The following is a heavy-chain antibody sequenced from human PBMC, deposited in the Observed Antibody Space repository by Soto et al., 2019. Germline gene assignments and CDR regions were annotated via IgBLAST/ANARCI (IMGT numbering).Heavy chain of an antibody. J-gene: IGHJ6*02. CDR2: IIPIFGTA. CDR3: ARQAVRGVSTLSTPDPYGMDV. V-gene: IGHV1-69*13. CDR1: GGTFSSYA. D-gene: IGHD3-10*01. Sequence: PSVKVSCKASGGTFSSYAISWVRQAPGQGLEWMGGIIPIFGTANYAQKFQGRVTITADESTSTAYMELSGLRSEDTAVYYCARQAVRGVSTLSTPDPYGMDVWGQGTTVTVSS.